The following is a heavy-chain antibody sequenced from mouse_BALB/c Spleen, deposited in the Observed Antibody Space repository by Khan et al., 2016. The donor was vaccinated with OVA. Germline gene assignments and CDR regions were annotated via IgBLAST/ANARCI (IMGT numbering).Heavy chain of an antibody. D-gene: IGHD1-2*01. J-gene: IGHJ4*01. CDR3: VSRFRTAYPLYYYAMDY. V-gene: IGHV9-3*02. CDR1: GYSFTNYG. CDR2: INTNTGEP. Sequence: QIQLVQSGPELKKPGETVKISCKASGYSFTNYGMNWVKQAPGKGLKWMGWINTNTGEPSYAEEFKGRFAFSLETSAGTAYLQINNLKNEDTASYFCVSRFRTAYPLYYYAMDYWGQGTSVTVSS.